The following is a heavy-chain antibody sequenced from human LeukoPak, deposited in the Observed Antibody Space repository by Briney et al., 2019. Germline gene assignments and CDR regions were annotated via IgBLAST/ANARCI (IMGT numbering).Heavy chain of an antibody. CDR1: GGTFSSYA. CDR2: IIPIFGTA. CDR3: ARYDYPRWELRY. V-gene: IGHV1-69*13. J-gene: IGHJ4*02. D-gene: IGHD1-26*01. Sequence: GASVRVSCKASGGTFSSYAISWVRQAPGQGLEWMGGIIPIFGTANYAQKFQGRVTSTADESTSTAYMELSSLRSEDTAVYYCARYDYPRWELRYWGQGPLVPVSS.